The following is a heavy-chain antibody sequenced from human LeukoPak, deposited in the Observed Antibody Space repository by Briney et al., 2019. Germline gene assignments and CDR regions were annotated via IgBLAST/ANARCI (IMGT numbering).Heavy chain of an antibody. V-gene: IGHV1-2*02. CDR1: GYTFTGYY. CDR2: INPNSGGT. D-gene: IGHD1-1*01. J-gene: IGHJ6*03. Sequence: ASVKVSCKASGYTFTGYYMHWVRQAPGQGLEWMGWINPNSGGTNYAQKFQGRVTMTRDTSISTAYMELSRLRSDDTAVYYCARGGPGAGTVYYYYYMDVWGKGTTVTVSS. CDR3: ARGGPGAGTVYYYYYMDV.